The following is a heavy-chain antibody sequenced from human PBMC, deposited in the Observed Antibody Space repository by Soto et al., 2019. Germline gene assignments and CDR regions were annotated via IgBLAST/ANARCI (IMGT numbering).Heavy chain of an antibody. Sequence: EVQLVESGGGLIQPGGSLRLSCAASGFTVSSNYMSWFRQAPGKGLEGVSVIYRGGRTYYPNSVKGRFTISRDNSKNTLYLQMNSLRAEDTAVYYCARDRVESGYPEYCQRWGQGTLVTVSS. D-gene: IGHD3-22*01. CDR2: IYRGGRT. CDR3: ARDRVESGYPEYCQR. V-gene: IGHV3-53*01. J-gene: IGHJ1*01. CDR1: GFTVSSNY.